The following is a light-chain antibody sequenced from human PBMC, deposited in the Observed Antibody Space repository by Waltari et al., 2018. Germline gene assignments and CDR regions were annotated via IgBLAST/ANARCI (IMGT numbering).Light chain of an antibody. CDR3: SSYTRRNTVI. V-gene: IGLV2-14*03. CDR2: DVS. CDR1: DSDIGSYYY. Sequence: QSALAQPASVSGSPGQSITISCTGTDSDIGSYYYVSWYQQHPGIAPKLLLYDVSDRPSGVSDRFSGSKSGKTASLTISGLQPEDAADYYCSSYTRRNTVIFGGGTKLTVV. J-gene: IGLJ2*01.